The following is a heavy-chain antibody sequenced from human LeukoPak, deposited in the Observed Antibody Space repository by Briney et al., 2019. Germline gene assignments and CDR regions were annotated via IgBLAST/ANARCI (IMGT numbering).Heavy chain of an antibody. J-gene: IGHJ3*01. CDR1: GFTFSSYA. CDR3: IGHTGAAFSHLRFHLHHSSLPTLQDLTKCNLPF. V-gene: IGHV3-23*01. D-gene: IGHD3-9*01. CDR2: ISGSGGSR. Sequence: GRSLRLSCAASGFTFSSYAMSWVRQAAGNELECVSAISGSGGSRYYADSVKGRFTISRDNSNNTLYLQMNSLRAEDTAVYYCIGHTGAAFSHLRFHLHHSSLPTLQDLTKCNLPF.